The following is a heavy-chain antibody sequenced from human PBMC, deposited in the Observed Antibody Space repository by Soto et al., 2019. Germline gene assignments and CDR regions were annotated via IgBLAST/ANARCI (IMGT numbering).Heavy chain of an antibody. J-gene: IGHJ4*02. D-gene: IGHD6-13*01. CDR2: IYWDDDK. Sequence: QITLKESGPTLVKPTQPLTLTCTFSGFSLSTSEEGVGWIRQPPGKALEWLALIYWDDDKRYSPSLKSRLTITKDTSKNQVVLTMTNMDPVDTATYYCVHRSGMGGNSWLPGDCGQGTLVTVSS. V-gene: IGHV2-5*02. CDR3: VHRSGMGGNSWLPGD. CDR1: GFSLSTSEEG.